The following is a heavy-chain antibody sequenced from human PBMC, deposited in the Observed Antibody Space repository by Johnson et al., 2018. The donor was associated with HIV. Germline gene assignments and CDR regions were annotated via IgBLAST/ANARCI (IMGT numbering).Heavy chain of an antibody. V-gene: IGHV3-23*04. CDR3: AAPRWLRSSSKTSEGEGGAFDI. Sequence: VQLVESGGGLVQPGGSLRLSCVASELTSSNYAISWVRQAPGQGLEWVSAIRASGRDIYYADSVKGRFTISRDNSKNTLYLQMNSLRAEDTAVYYCAAPRWLRSSSKTSEGEGGAFDIWGQGTMVTVSS. J-gene: IGHJ3*02. CDR1: ELTSSNYA. D-gene: IGHD6-6*01. CDR2: IRASGRDI.